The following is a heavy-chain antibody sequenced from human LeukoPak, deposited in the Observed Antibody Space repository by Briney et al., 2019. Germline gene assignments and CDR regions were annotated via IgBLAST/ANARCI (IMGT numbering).Heavy chain of an antibody. J-gene: IGHJ5*02. CDR3: ARDTEWMSWFDP. CDR1: GYTFTGYY. V-gene: IGHV1-2*02. CDR2: INPNSGGT. D-gene: IGHD3-3*01. Sequence: ASVKVSCKAPGYTFTGYYMHWVRQAPGQGLEWMGWINPNSGGTNYAQKFQGRVTMTRDTSISTAYMELSRLRSDDTAVYYCARDTEWMSWFDPWGQGALVTVSS.